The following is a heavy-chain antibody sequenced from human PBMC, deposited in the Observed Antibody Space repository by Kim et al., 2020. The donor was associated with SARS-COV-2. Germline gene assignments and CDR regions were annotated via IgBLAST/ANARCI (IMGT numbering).Heavy chain of an antibody. CDR3: TKGYCTGGYCRNAFDI. D-gene: IGHD2-8*02. Sequence: GGSLRLSCAASGFTFDDYAMHWVQQAPGKGLEWVSGISWNSGDIGYADSVKGRFTISRDNAQNSLYLQMNSLRAEDTALYYCTKGYCTGGYCRNAFDIWGQGTMVTVSS. J-gene: IGHJ3*02. CDR1: GFTFDDYA. CDR2: ISWNSGDI. V-gene: IGHV3-9*01.